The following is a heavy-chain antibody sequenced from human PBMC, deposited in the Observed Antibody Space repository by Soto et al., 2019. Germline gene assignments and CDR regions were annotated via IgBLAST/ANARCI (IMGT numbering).Heavy chain of an antibody. CDR1: GFSFSNCW. D-gene: IGHD3-22*01. V-gene: IGHV3-74*01. CDR2: INSDGSST. J-gene: IGHJ6*02. CDR3: ARAIGYYGIDV. Sequence: GGSLRLSCAASGFSFSNCWKHWVRQAPGMGLVWVSHINSDGSSTTYADSVKGRFTISRDNAKNTLYLQMNSLRAEDTAVYYCARAIGYYGIDVWGQGTTVTVYS.